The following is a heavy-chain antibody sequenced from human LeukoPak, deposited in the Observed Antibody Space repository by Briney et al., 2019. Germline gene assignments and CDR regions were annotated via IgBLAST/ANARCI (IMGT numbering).Heavy chain of an antibody. D-gene: IGHD3-16*02. Sequence: ASVKVSCKASGYTLSNYDISWVRQAPGQGLEWMGWISVYNGNTNYAQKFQGRVTITRNTSISTAYMELSSLRSEDTAVYYCARVNYDYVWGSYRHNNWFDPWGQGTLVTVSS. CDR3: ARVNYDYVWGSYRHNNWFDP. V-gene: IGHV1-8*03. CDR1: GYTLSNYD. J-gene: IGHJ5*02. CDR2: ISVYNGNT.